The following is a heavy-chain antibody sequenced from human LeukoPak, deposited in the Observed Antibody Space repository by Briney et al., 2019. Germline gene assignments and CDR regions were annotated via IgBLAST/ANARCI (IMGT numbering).Heavy chain of an antibody. D-gene: IGHD6-13*01. V-gene: IGHV4-59*01. CDR3: ARHAPGGYSSAWYYFDY. CDR1: GGSIRSYY. Sequence: SETLSLTCTVSGGSIRSYYWNWIRQPPGKGLECIGYIYYSGNTNYNPSLKSRVTISVDTSKNQFSLRLTSVTAADTAVYYCARHAPGGYSSAWYYFDYWGQGTLVTVSS. CDR2: IYYSGNT. J-gene: IGHJ4*02.